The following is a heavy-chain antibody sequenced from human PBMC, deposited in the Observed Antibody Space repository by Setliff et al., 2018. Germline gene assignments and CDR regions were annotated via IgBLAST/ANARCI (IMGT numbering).Heavy chain of an antibody. J-gene: IGHJ4*02. CDR3: VKGTLPYCTGPTCYPLDH. Sequence: GGSLRLSCEATGFTFSTFAIHWVRQAPGKGLEWVSVITSSGRDTYYTDSVKGRFTISRDNSDNTLYLQMNSLRDADTAIYYCVKGTLPYCTGPTCYPLDHWGQGTLVTVSS. D-gene: IGHD2-8*02. CDR1: GFTFSTFA. CDR2: ITSSGRDT. V-gene: IGHV3-23*01.